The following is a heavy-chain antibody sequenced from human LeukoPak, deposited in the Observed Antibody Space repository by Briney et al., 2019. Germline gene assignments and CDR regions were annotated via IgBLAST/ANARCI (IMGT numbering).Heavy chain of an antibody. D-gene: IGHD6-13*01. CDR1: GFTFDDYA. Sequence: GGSLRLSCAASGFTFDDYAMHWVRQAPGKGLEWVSLISWDGGSTYYADSVKGRFTISRDNSKNSLYLQMNSLRAEDTALYYCPKDEAAGGGGLVYYFDYWGQGTLVTVSS. CDR2: ISWDGGST. V-gene: IGHV3-43D*03. CDR3: PKDEAAGGGGLVYYFDY. J-gene: IGHJ4*02.